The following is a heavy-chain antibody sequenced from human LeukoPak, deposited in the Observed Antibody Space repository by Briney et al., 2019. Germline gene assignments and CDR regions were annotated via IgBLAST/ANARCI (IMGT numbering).Heavy chain of an antibody. Sequence: GGSLRLSCAASGFTFDDYGMSWVRQAPGKGLEWVSGINWNGGSTGYADSVKGRFTISRDNAKNSLYLQMNSLRAEDTAVYYCARVTRYYYDSSGYYYDAFDIWGQGTMVTVSS. J-gene: IGHJ3*02. CDR1: GFTFDDYG. V-gene: IGHV3-20*04. D-gene: IGHD3-22*01. CDR3: ARVTRYYYDSSGYYYDAFDI. CDR2: INWNGGST.